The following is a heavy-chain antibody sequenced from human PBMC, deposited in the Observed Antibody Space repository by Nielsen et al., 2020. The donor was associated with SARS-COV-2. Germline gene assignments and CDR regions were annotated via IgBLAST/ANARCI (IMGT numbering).Heavy chain of an antibody. CDR3: ARSGYSYGPLDAFDI. Sequence: SETLSLTCTVSGASMRDNYWSWIRRPPGKGLEWIGYIFYNGRTNYSPSLKSRVTMSIDTSKKRFSLELTSVTAADSAVYYCARSGYSYGPLDAFDIWGQGTVVTVSS. J-gene: IGHJ3*02. V-gene: IGHV4-59*01. CDR2: IFYNGRT. D-gene: IGHD5-12*01. CDR1: GASMRDNY.